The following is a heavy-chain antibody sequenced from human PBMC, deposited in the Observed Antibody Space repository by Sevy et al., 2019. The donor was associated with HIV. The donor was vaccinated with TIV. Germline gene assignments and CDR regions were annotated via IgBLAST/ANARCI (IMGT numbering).Heavy chain of an antibody. CDR2: IYYSGST. J-gene: IGHJ5*02. CDR1: GGSMRNFY. D-gene: IGHD3-3*01. CDR3: ARSGFLEWAGSTRGPRNWFDP. Sequence: SETLSLTCSVSGGSMRNFYWSWIRQPPGKGLEWIGNIYYSGSTNYNPSLKSRVTMSVDTSKNQFSLKLSSVTAGDTAVYYCARSGFLEWAGSTRGPRNWFDPWGQGTLVTVSS. V-gene: IGHV4-59*13.